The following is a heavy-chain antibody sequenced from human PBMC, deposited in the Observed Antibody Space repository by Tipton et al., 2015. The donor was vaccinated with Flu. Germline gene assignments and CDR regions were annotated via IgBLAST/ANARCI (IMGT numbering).Heavy chain of an antibody. J-gene: IGHJ4*02. V-gene: IGHV4-38-2*02. Sequence: TLSLTCSVSGYSISSGYYWGWIRQPPGKGLEWIGSINHSGTTYYNPSLKSRVTISIDTSKNQFSVKLSSVTAADTAVYYCARDREGHSFGLWGQGTLVTVSS. CDR2: INHSGTT. D-gene: IGHD5-18*01. CDR3: ARDREGHSFGL. CDR1: GYSISSGYY.